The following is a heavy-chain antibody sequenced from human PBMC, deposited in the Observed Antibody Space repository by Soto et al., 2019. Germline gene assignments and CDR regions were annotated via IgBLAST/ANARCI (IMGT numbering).Heavy chain of an antibody. V-gene: IGHV3-15*01. D-gene: IGHD3-3*02. Sequence: EGQLVESGGRLVEPGGSLRLSCAASGFNFNVAWMNWVRQAPGKGLEWLGHIKSKGGGETTEYVAFVKGRFTISRDDSKNTLYPQMNSLKSEDTAVYYCTKVLALPPNDAFDIWGQGTMVTVSS. CDR3: TKVLALPPNDAFDI. J-gene: IGHJ3*02. CDR1: GFNFNVAW. CDR2: IKSKGGGETT.